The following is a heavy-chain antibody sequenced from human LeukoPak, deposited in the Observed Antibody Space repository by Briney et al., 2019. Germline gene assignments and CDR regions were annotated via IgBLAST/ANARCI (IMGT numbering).Heavy chain of an antibody. CDR2: ISSSGSTI. CDR3: ACSRLTFSSSWLW. J-gene: IGHJ4*02. V-gene: IGHV3-48*03. D-gene: IGHD6-13*01. Sequence: GGSLRLSCAASGFTFSSYEMNWVRQAPGKGLEGVSYISSSGSTIYYADSVKGRFTISRDNGKNSLHLQMNSLRADDTAVYYCACSRLTFSSSWLWWGQGALVTVSS. CDR1: GFTFSSYE.